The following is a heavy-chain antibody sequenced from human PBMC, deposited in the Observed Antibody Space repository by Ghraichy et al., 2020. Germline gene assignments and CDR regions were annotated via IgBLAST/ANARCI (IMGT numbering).Heavy chain of an antibody. CDR2: ISSSSSGI. J-gene: IGHJ4*02. D-gene: IGHD6-19*01. V-gene: IGHV3-48*02. Sequence: GGSLRLSCAASGFTFSTYSMNWVRQAPGKGLEWISYISSSSSGIYYADSVKDRFTISRDNAKKSLYLQMNSLRDEDTAVYYCARSGYTSGWPAFDYWGQGTLVTVSS. CDR3: ARSGYTSGWPAFDY. CDR1: GFTFSTYS.